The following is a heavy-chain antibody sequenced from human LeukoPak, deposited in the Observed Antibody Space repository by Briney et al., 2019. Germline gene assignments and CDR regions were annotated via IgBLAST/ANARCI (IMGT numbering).Heavy chain of an antibody. V-gene: IGHV1-2*02. D-gene: IGHD2-2*01. CDR1: GYTFTGYY. J-gene: IGHJ4*02. CDR2: INPNSGGT. Sequence: GASVKVSCKASGYTFTGYYMHWVRQAPGQGLEWMGWINPNSGGTNYAQKFQGRVTMTRDTSISTAYMELSSLRSEDTAVYYCATGGSDTRKSTFDYWGQGTLVTVSS. CDR3: ATGGSDTRKSTFDY.